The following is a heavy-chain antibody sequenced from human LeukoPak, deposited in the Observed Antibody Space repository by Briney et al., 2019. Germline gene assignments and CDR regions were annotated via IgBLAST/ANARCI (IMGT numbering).Heavy chain of an antibody. Sequence: PSETLSLTCTVSAGSISSSNYYWGWIRQPPGKGLEWIGSIYYSGRTYYNPSLKSRVTISVDTSKNQFSLKLSSVTAADTAVYYCARAHAYYDFWSGYYSYYMDVWGKGTTVTVSS. D-gene: IGHD3-3*01. CDR1: AGSISSSNYY. CDR2: IYYSGRT. V-gene: IGHV4-39*07. J-gene: IGHJ6*03. CDR3: ARAHAYYDFWSGYYSYYMDV.